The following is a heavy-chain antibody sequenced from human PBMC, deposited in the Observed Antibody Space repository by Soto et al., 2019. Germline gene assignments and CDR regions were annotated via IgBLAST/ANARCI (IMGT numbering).Heavy chain of an antibody. V-gene: IGHV4-31*03. CDR3: ARDPQAEQHQSYGMDV. Sequence: QTLSLPCTVSGGSISSDGYYWSWIRQHPGKGLEYIGYIYHSGDSYYTPSLGRRVTISVDTSKNQFSLNLRSVTAADTAVYYCARDPQAEQHQSYGMDVWGQGTTVTVSS. J-gene: IGHJ6*02. D-gene: IGHD6-13*01. CDR1: GGSISSDGYY. CDR2: IYHSGDS.